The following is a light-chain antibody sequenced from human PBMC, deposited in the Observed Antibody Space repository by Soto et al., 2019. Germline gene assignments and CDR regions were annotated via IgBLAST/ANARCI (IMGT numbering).Light chain of an antibody. Sequence: DIQMTQSPSSLSASVGDRVTITCQASQDISYLNWYQQKPGKAPKLLIYGASNLETGVPSRFSGSGSGTDFTLTISSLQPEDIATYYCQQYGNLPGPFGPGTNVHIK. V-gene: IGKV1-33*01. J-gene: IGKJ3*01. CDR1: QDISY. CDR2: GAS. CDR3: QQYGNLPGP.